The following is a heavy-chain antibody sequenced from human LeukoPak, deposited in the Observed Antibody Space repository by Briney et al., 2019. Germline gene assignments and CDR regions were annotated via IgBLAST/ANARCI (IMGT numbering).Heavy chain of an antibody. Sequence: SQTLSLTCAISGDSVSSNSAAWNWIRQSPSRGLEWLGRTYYRSKWYNDYAVSVKSRITINPDTSKNQFSLQLNSVTPEDTAVYYCAREEWLVGGRVDAFDIWGQGTMVTVSS. CDR1: GDSVSSNSAA. J-gene: IGHJ3*02. CDR3: AREEWLVGGRVDAFDI. D-gene: IGHD6-19*01. V-gene: IGHV6-1*01. CDR2: TYYRSKWYN.